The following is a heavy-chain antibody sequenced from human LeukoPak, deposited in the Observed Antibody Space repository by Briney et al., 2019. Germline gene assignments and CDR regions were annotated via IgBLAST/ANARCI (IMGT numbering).Heavy chain of an antibody. V-gene: IGHV1-18*01. J-gene: IGHJ6*03. CDR3: ARDVGTTAFYYYYYMDV. CDR1: GYTFTSYG. CDR2: ISAYNGNT. Sequence: ASVKVSCKASGYTFTSYGISWVRQAPGQGFEWMGWISAYNGNTNYAQKLQGRVAMTTDTSTSTAYMELRSLRSDDTAVYYCARDVGTTAFYYYYYMDVWGKGTTVTVSS. D-gene: IGHD4-17*01.